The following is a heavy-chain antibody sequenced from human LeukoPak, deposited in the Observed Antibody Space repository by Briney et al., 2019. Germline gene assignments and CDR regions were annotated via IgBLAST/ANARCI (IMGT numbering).Heavy chain of an antibody. J-gene: IGHJ4*02. CDR3: TRDSGGATIFDY. CDR2: IRSKAYGGTT. CDR1: GFTFSSYG. V-gene: IGHV3-49*04. Sequence: GGSLRLSCAASGFTFSSYGMHWVRQAPGKGLEWVGFIRSKAYGGTTEYAASVKGRFTISRDDSKSIAYLQMNSLKTEDTAVYYCTRDSGGATIFDYWGQGTLVTVSS. D-gene: IGHD1-26*01.